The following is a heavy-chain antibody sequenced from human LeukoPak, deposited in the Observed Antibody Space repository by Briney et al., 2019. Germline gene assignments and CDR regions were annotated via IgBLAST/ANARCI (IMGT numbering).Heavy chain of an antibody. V-gene: IGHV4-61*02. CDR3: ARAYYDSSGYYPDAFDI. CDR2: IYTSGST. Sequence: SQALSLTCTVSGVSISSGSYYWSWIRQPAGKGLEWIGRIYTSGSTNYNPSLKSRVTISVDTSKNQFSLKLSSVTAADTAVYYCARAYYDSSGYYPDAFDIWGQGTMVTVSS. CDR1: GVSISSGSYY. D-gene: IGHD3-22*01. J-gene: IGHJ3*02.